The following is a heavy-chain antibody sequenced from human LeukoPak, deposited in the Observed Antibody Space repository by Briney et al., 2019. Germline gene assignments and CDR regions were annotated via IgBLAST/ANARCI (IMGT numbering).Heavy chain of an antibody. J-gene: IGHJ3*02. D-gene: IGHD2-21*02. Sequence: GGSLRLSCAASGFTFSSYWMSWVRQAPGKGLQWVANIKEDGSEKYYVDSVKGRFTISRDNAKNSLYLQMNSLRAEDTAVYYCARREVVVTAIRDAFDIWGQGTMVAVSS. CDR2: IKEDGSEK. CDR1: GFTFSSYW. CDR3: ARREVVVTAIRDAFDI. V-gene: IGHV3-7*05.